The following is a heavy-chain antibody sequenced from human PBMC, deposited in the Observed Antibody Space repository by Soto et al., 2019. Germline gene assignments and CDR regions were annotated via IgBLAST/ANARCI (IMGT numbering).Heavy chain of an antibody. Sequence: SETLSLTCTFSGGSIIGSSYYWGWIRQPPGKGLECIGSVHYSGSTDYNPSLKSRVTISVDTSKNQFSLKLTSVTAADTAVYFCASFSGATYGDYGGGINYWGQGTLVTVSS. CDR2: VHYSGST. J-gene: IGHJ4*02. D-gene: IGHD4-17*01. V-gene: IGHV4-39*01. CDR3: ASFSGATYGDYGGGINY. CDR1: GGSIIGSSYY.